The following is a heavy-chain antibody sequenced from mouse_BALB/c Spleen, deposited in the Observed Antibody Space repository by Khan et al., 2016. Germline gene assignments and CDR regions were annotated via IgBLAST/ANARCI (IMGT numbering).Heavy chain of an antibody. CDR1: GYTFTSYW. D-gene: IGHD1-1*01. CDR3: AGYYGSSNDYFDY. J-gene: IGHJ2*01. CDR2: IYPGDGDP. V-gene: IGHV1-87*01. Sequence: VQLQESGAELARPGASVKLSCKASGYTFTSYWMQWVKQRPGQGLEWIGAIYPGDGDPRYTQKFKGKATLTADKSSSTAYMQLSSLASEDSADYYCAGYYGSSNDYFDYWGQGTTLTVSS.